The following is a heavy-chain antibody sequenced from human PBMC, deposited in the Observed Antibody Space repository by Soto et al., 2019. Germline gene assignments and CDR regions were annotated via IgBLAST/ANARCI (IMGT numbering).Heavy chain of an antibody. D-gene: IGHD2-15*01. CDR2: FIPIIGTT. Sequence: QVQLVQSGAEVKKPGSSVKVSCSASGGTISSYAITWVRQAPGQGLEWMGGFIPIIGTTNYAQKFQGRVTITAEESTSTAYVEVSSLRSEDTAVYYCASLVVLEDSSGDWIDPWGQGTLVTVSS. J-gene: IGHJ5*02. CDR1: GGTISSYA. V-gene: IGHV1-69*01. CDR3: ASLVVLEDSSGDWIDP.